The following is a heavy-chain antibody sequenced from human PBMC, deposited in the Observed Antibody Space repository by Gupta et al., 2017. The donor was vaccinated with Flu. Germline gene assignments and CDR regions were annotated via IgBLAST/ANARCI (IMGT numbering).Heavy chain of an antibody. V-gene: IGHV4-61*02. CDR2: IYTSGST. D-gene: IGHD4-17*01. CDR1: GGSISSGSYY. CDR3: ARGASTVTYRYYFDY. J-gene: IGHJ4*02. Sequence: QVQLQESGPGLVKPSQTLSLTCTVSGGSISSGSYYWSWIRQPAGKGLEWIGRIYTSGSTNYNPSLKSRVTISVDTSKNQFSLKLSSVTAADTAVYYCARGASTVTYRYYFDYWGQGTLVTVSS.